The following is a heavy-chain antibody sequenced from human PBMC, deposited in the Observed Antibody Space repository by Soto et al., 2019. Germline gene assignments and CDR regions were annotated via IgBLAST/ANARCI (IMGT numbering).Heavy chain of an antibody. V-gene: IGHV4-31*03. CDR3: ARDGSGAARGSYGMDV. J-gene: IGHJ6*02. D-gene: IGHD6-6*01. Sequence: QVQLQESGPGLVKPSQTLSLTCTVSGGSISSGGYYWSWIRQHPGKGLEWIGYIYYSGSTYYNPPLKSRVTISVDTSKNQFSLKLSSVTAADTAVYYCARDGSGAARGSYGMDVWGQGTTVTVSS. CDR2: IYYSGST. CDR1: GGSISSGGYY.